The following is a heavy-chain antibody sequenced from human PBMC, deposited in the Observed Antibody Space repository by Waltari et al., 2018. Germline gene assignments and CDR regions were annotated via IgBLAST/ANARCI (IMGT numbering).Heavy chain of an antibody. CDR3: ARDGGVGPYYFDY. D-gene: IGHD3-16*01. J-gene: IGHJ4*02. CDR1: GFTVSSNY. CDR2: IYSGGST. V-gene: IGHV3-53*01. Sequence: EVQLVESGGGLIQPGGSLRLSCAASGFTVSSNYMLWVRQAPGKGLEWVSVIYSGGSTYYADSVKGRFTISRDNSKNTLYLQMNSLRAEDTAVYYCARDGGVGPYYFDYWGQGTLVTVSS.